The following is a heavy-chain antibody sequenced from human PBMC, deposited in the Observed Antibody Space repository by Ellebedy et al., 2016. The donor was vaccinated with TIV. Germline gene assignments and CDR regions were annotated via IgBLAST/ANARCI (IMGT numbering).Heavy chain of an antibody. CDR2: INPNSGGT. CDR3: ARGPEDLAVAAPHFRLDV. CDR1: GYTFTGYY. Sequence: ASSVKVSCKASGYTFTGYYMHWVRQAPGQGLEWMGWINPNSGGTNYAQNFQGRVTMTRDTSISTAYMELSRLRSDDTAVYYCARGPEDLAVAAPHFRLDVWGQGTTVTVSS. V-gene: IGHV1-2*02. J-gene: IGHJ6*02. D-gene: IGHD6-19*01.